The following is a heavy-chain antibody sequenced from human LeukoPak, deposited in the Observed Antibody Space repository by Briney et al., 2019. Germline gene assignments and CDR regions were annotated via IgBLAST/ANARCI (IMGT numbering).Heavy chain of an antibody. CDR2: IYHSGST. J-gene: IGHJ6*03. CDR1: GGSISSSSYY. CDR3: ARGGGSGSYYNVEYYYYMDV. Sequence: PSETLSLTCTVSGGSISSSSYYWGWIRQPPGKGLEWIGEIYHSGSTNYNPSLKSRVTISVDKSKNQFSLKLSSVTAADTAVYYCARGGGSGSYYNVEYYYYMDVWGKGTTVTVSS. D-gene: IGHD3-10*01. V-gene: IGHV4-39*07.